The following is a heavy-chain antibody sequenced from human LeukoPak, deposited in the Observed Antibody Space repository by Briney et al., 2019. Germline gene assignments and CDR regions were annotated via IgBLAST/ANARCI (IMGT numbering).Heavy chain of an antibody. CDR1: GGSISSYY. Sequence: SDTLSLTCTVSGGSISSYYWSWIRQPAGKGLEWIGRIYTSGSTNYNPSLKSRVTMSVDTSKNQFSLKLSSVTAADTAVYYCARDLDGYNSYWYFDLWGRGTLVTASS. D-gene: IGHD5-24*01. V-gene: IGHV4-4*07. CDR2: IYTSGST. CDR3: ARDLDGYNSYWYFDL. J-gene: IGHJ2*01.